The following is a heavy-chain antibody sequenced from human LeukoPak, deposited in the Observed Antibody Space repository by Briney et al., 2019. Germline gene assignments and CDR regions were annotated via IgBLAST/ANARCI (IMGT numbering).Heavy chain of an antibody. D-gene: IGHD6-19*01. CDR2: ISWNSGSI. Sequence: QPGGSLRLSCAASGFTFDDYAMHWVRQAPGKGLEWVSGISWNSGSIGYADSVKGRFTISRDNAKNSLYLQMNSLRAEDTALYYCAKGSVAGTRDNWFDPWGQGTLVTVSS. J-gene: IGHJ5*02. CDR1: GFTFDDYA. CDR3: AKGSVAGTRDNWFDP. V-gene: IGHV3-9*01.